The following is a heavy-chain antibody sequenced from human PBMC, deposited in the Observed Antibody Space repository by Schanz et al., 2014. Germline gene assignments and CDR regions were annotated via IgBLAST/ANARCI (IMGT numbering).Heavy chain of an antibody. CDR2: ISYDGNTK. CDR3: ARDHPHRGVTGYYNDV. Sequence: QAQLVESGGGVVQPGRSLRLSCVASGVTFTTYAMTWVRQAPGKGLEWVALISYDGNTKYYADSVKGRFTISRDNSKNTLYLQMNSLRDEDTAVYYCARDHPHRGVTGYYNDVWGQGTSXTVSS. J-gene: IGHJ6*02. CDR1: GVTFTTYA. D-gene: IGHD3-9*01. V-gene: IGHV3-30-3*01.